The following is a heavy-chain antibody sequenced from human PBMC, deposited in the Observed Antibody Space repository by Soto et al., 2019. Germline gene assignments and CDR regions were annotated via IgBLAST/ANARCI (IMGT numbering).Heavy chain of an antibody. CDR2: ISGSDYI. Sequence: GGAIRDPRVGSGVTPKTYTLNWGRPAPRKGLEWVSSISGSDYIYYADSVKGRFTISRDNAKNSLFLQMNSLRAEDTAVYCCERDQDFCVYFYFYYGVVV. CDR3: ERDQDFCVYFYFYYGVVV. V-gene: IGHV3-21*01. CDR1: GVTPKTYT. J-gene: IGHJ6*01. D-gene: IGHD1-26*01.